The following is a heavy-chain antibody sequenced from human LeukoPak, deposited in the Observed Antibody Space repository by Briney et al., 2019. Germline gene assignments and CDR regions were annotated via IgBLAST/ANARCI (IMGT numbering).Heavy chain of an antibody. CDR2: ISSGSSYI. D-gene: IGHD3-9*01. J-gene: IGHJ6*03. CDR3: ARSASYYDILTGYWTYYYYMDV. V-gene: IGHV3-21*01. Sequence: PGGSLRLSCAASGFTFSSYSMNWVRQAPGKGLEWVSSISSGSSYIYYADSVKGRFTISRDNAKNSLYLQMNSLRAEDTAVYYCARSASYYDILTGYWTYYYYMDVWGKGTTVTVSS. CDR1: GFTFSSYS.